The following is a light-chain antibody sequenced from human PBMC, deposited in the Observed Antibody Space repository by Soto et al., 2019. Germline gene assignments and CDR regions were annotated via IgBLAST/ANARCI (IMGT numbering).Light chain of an antibody. CDR3: QQYNSYSLT. V-gene: IGKV1-5*01. CDR1: QSISSW. Sequence: DIQMTQSPSTLSASVGDRVTITCRASQSISSWLAWYQQKPGKAPKLLIYDASSLESGVPSRFSGSGSGTEFTLTISSLQPDDFATYYYQQYNSYSLTFGQGTKVEIK. J-gene: IGKJ1*01. CDR2: DAS.